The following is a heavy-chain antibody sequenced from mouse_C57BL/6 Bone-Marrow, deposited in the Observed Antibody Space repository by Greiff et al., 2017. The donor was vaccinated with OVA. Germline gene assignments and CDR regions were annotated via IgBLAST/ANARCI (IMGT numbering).Heavy chain of an antibody. Sequence: VKLQQSGAELVRPGTSVKVSCKASGYAFTNYLIEWVKQRPGQGLEWIGVINPGSGGTNYNEKFKGKATLTADKSSSTAYMQLSSLTSEDSAVYFCARSLPRDYWGQGTSVTVSS. CDR3: ARSLPRDY. CDR2: INPGSGGT. V-gene: IGHV1-54*01. CDR1: GYAFTNYL. J-gene: IGHJ4*01.